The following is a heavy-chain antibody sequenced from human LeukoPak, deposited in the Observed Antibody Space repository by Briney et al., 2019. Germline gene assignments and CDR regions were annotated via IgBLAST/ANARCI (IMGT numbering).Heavy chain of an antibody. D-gene: IGHD2-15*01. J-gene: IGHJ4*03. CDR1: GFTFSSYA. CDR3: AKDGIYCSGGSCYFDY. Sequence: GGSLRLSCAASGFTFSSYAMHWVRQAPGKGLEWVAVISYDGSNKYYADSVKGRFTISRDNSKNTLYLQMNSLRAEDTAVYYCAKDGIYCSGGSCYFDYWARGPWSASPQ. V-gene: IGHV3-30*04. CDR2: ISYDGSNK.